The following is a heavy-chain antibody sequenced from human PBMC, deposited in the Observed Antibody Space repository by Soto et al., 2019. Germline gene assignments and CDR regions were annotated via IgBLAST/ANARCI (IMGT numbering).Heavy chain of an antibody. CDR1: GGSISSSSYY. V-gene: IGHV4-39*01. J-gene: IGHJ6*02. CDR2: IYYSGST. CDR3: ARGIAAAVVHYYYGMDV. D-gene: IGHD6-13*01. Sequence: PSETLSLTCTVSGGSISSSSYYWGWILQPPGKGLEWIGSIYYSGSTYYNPSLKSRVTISVDTSKNQFSLKLSSVTAADTAVYYCARGIAAAVVHYYYGMDVWGQGTTVTVSS.